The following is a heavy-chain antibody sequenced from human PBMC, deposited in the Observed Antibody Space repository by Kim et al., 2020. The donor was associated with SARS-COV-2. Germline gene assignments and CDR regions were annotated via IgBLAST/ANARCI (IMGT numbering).Heavy chain of an antibody. CDR1: GGSISSYY. CDR3: ARIGYDSISHDAFVV. Sequence: SETLSLTCTVSGGSISSYYWSWIRQPPGKGLEWIGYIYYSGSTNYNPSLKSRVTISVDTSKNQFSLKLSSVTAADTAVYYCARIGYDSISHDAFVVWGQG. J-gene: IGHJ3*01. CDR2: IYYSGST. D-gene: IGHD3-22*01. V-gene: IGHV4-59*01.